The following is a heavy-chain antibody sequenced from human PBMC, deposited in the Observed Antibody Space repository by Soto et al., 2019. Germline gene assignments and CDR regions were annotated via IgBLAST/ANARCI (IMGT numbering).Heavy chain of an antibody. CDR2: ISATGNT. V-gene: IGHV4-30-4*01. Sequence: SETLSLTCSVSGGSLSDAGPYGSGIRQSPGRGLEWMAYISATGNTFSDPSLSSRLTVSINASKNQFSLKLASVTAADAAIYSCARTPTRSDFHVVLHCFDLWGQGTQVTVSS. CDR1: GGSLSDAGPY. CDR3: ARTPTRSDFHVVLHCFDL. J-gene: IGHJ4*02. D-gene: IGHD3-10*01.